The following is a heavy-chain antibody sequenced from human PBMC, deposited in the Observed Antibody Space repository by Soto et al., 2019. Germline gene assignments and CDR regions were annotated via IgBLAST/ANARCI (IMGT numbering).Heavy chain of an antibody. J-gene: IGHJ4*02. D-gene: IGHD2-15*01. CDR2: INPSGGTT. CDR3: ARVRGGGSEYFFDY. Sequence: ASVKVSCKASGYTFTRYNVHWVRQAPGQGLEWMAIINPSGGTTYYVQKFEGRVALTTDTSTSTVYMELSSLRSDDTAVYYCARVRGGGSEYFFDYWGQGTLVTVSS. V-gene: IGHV1-46*01. CDR1: GYTFTRYN.